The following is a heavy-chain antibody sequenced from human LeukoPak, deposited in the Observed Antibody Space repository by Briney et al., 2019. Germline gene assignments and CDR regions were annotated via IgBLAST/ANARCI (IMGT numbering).Heavy chain of an antibody. CDR1: GLTFSSYA. J-gene: IGHJ4*02. CDR2: ISGSGGST. V-gene: IGHV3-23*01. D-gene: IGHD3-22*01. CDR3: AKGLYDSSGYYLPFDY. Sequence: PGGSLRLSCAASGLTFSSYAMSWVRQAPGKGLEWVSAISGSGGSTYYADSVKGRFTISRDNSKNTLYLQMNSLRAEDTAVYYCAKGLYDSSGYYLPFDYWGQGTLVTVSS.